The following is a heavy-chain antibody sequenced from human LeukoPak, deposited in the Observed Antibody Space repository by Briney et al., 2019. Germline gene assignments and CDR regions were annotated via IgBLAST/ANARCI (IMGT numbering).Heavy chain of an antibody. Sequence: LGGSLRLSCAASAFTFSTYSMNWVRQAPGKGLEWVSSISSGSSYKYYADSVKGRFTIFRDNAKNSLYLQMNSLRAEDTAVYYCARGGVSGRDSGILEHDYWGQGTLVTVSS. V-gene: IGHV3-21*01. J-gene: IGHJ4*02. D-gene: IGHD1/OR15-1a*01. CDR3: ARGGVSGRDSGILEHDY. CDR2: ISSGSSYK. CDR1: AFTFSTYS.